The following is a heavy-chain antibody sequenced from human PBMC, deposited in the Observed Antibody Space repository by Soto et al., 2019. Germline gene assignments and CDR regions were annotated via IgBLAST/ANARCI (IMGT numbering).Heavy chain of an antibody. CDR1: GFTFSSYA. Sequence: GGSLRLSCAASGFTFSSYAMHWVRQAPGKGLEWVAVISYDGSNKYYADSVKGRFTISRDNSKNTLYLQMNSLRAEDTAVYYCQRDSEMATYTTAYWGQGTLVTVSS. D-gene: IGHD5-12*01. CDR2: ISYDGSNK. J-gene: IGHJ4*02. V-gene: IGHV3-30-3*01. CDR3: QRDSEMATYTTAY.